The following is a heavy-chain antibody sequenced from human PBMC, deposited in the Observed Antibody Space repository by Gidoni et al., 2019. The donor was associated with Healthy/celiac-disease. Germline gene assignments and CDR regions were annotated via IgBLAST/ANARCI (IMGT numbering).Heavy chain of an antibody. CDR2: IDPSDSST. J-gene: IGHJ4*02. CDR1: GYSFTSYW. CDR3: ARHGRGYCSCGSCLDG. Sequence: EVQLVKSGAEVKKPGESLRISCKGSGYSFTSYWISWVRRIPGKGLEWMGGIDPSDSSTNYCPSFQLPVTISADKSLSTAYLQWSILKASDTALYYCARHGRGYCSCGSCLDGWGQGTLVTVSS. V-gene: IGHV5-10-1*01. D-gene: IGHD2-15*01.